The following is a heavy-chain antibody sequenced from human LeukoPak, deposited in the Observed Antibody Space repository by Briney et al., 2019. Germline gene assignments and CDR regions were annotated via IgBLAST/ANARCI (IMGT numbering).Heavy chain of an antibody. Sequence: PGGSLRLSCAASGFTFSSYSMNWVRQAPGKGLEWVSSISSSSSYIYYADSVKGRFTISRDNAKNSLYLQMNSLRAEDTAVYYCAREERMVRGVEHFDYWGQGTLVTVSS. CDR1: GFTFSSYS. D-gene: IGHD3-10*01. J-gene: IGHJ4*02. CDR3: AREERMVRGVEHFDY. CDR2: ISSSSSYI. V-gene: IGHV3-21*01.